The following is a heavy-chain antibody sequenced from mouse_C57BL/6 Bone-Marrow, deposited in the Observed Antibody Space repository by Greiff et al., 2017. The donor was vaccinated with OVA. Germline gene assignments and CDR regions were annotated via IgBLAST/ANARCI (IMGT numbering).Heavy chain of an antibody. CDR2: ISGGGGNT. CDR3: ARQELQLGPQFAY. Sequence: DVKLVESGGGLVKPGGSLKLSCAASGFTFSSYTMSWVRQTPEKRLEWVATISGGGGNTYYPDSVKGRFTISRDNAKNTLYLQMSSLRSEDTALYYCARQELQLGPQFAYWGQGTLVTVSA. V-gene: IGHV5-9*01. J-gene: IGHJ3*01. CDR1: GFTFSSYT. D-gene: IGHD4-1*02.